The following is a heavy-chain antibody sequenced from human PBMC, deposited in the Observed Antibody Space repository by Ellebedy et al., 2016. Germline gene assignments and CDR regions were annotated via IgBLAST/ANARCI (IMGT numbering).Heavy chain of an antibody. V-gene: IGHV3-30*03. CDR2: ISGDGSNE. CDR1: GFTFSHYD. J-gene: IGHJ3*02. D-gene: IGHD4-23*01. CDR3: ATRHYGGFNI. Sequence: GESLKISCAASGFTFSHYDIHWVRQAPGKGLEWVALISGDGSNEYYTDSVKGRFTISRDNYRNILYLQMNSLRAEDTAVYYCATRHYGGFNIWGQGTKVTVSS.